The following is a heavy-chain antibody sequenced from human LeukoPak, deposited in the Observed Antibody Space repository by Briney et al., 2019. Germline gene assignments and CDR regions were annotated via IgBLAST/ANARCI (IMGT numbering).Heavy chain of an antibody. J-gene: IGHJ5*02. D-gene: IGHD1-7*01. V-gene: IGHV4-59*12. CDR3: ARAGQGTKT. CDR1: GGSISSYY. Sequence: SETLSLTCTVSGGSISSYYWSWIRQPPGKGLEWIGYIYYSGSTNYNPSLKSRVTISVDTSKNQFSLKLSSVTAADTAVYYCARAGQGTKTWGQGTLVTVSS. CDR2: IYYSGST.